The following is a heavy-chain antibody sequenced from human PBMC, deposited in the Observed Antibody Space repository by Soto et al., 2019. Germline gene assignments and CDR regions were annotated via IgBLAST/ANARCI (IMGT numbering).Heavy chain of an antibody. CDR1: GYSFTRYW. D-gene: IGHD2-15*01. CDR2: IYSGDSDT. J-gene: IGHJ6*02. Sequence: GESLKISCKGSGYSFTRYWIGWVRQMPGKGLEWMGIIYSGDSDTRYSPSFQGQVTISADKSISTAYLQWSSLKASDTAMYYCARSPYSYCSGGSCYSPWDYGMDVWGQGTTVTVSS. CDR3: ARSPYSYCSGGSCYSPWDYGMDV. V-gene: IGHV5-51*01.